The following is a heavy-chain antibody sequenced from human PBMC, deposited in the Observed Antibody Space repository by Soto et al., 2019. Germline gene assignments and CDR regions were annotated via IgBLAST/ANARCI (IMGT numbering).Heavy chain of an antibody. V-gene: IGHV3-23*01. D-gene: IGHD6-6*01. CDR1: GFSFSNYA. CDR3: AKEYSTSFDY. Sequence: PGGSLRLSCAASGFSFSNYAMNWVRQAPGKGLEWVSAISAGGSNNNYADSVKGRFTISSDNSKNTLYLQMNGLRADDTAVYYCAKEYSTSFDYWGQGTPVTVS. J-gene: IGHJ4*02. CDR2: ISAGGSNN.